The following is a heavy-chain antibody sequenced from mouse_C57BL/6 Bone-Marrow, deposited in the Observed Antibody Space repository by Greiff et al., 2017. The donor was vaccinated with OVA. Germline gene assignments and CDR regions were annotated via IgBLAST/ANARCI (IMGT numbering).Heavy chain of an antibody. CDR1: GYTFTSYW. CDR2: IDRSDSYI. J-gene: IGHJ1*03. V-gene: IGHV1-50*01. D-gene: IGHD6-1*01. Sequence: VQLQQPGAELVKPGASVKLSCKASGYTFTSYWMQWVKQRPGQGLEWIGEIDRSDSYINYNQKFKGKATLTVDTSSSTAYMQLSSLTSEDSAVYYGARRELANFWYFDVWGTGTTVTVSS. CDR3: ARRELANFWYFDV.